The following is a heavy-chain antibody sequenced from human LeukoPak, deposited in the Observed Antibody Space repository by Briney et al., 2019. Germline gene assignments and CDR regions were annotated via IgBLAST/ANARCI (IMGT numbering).Heavy chain of an antibody. V-gene: IGHV1-18*01. CDR3: ARAAGFTMVRGVEPFDY. CDR1: GYTFTSYG. D-gene: IGHD3-10*01. CDR2: ISAYNGNT. Sequence: GASVKVSCKASGYTFTSYGISWVRQAPGQGLEWMGWISAYNGNTNYAQKFQGRVTMTTDTSTSTAYMELRSLRSDDTAVYYCARAAGFTMVRGVEPFDYWGQGTLVTVSS. J-gene: IGHJ4*02.